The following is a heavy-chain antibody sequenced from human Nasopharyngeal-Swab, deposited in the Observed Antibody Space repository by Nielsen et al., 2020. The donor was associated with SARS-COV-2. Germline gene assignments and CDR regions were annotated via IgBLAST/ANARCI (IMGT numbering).Heavy chain of an antibody. CDR1: GFSFSSYD. V-gene: IGHV3-13*01. Sequence: GVSLRLSCAASGFSFSSYDMHWVRHATGKGLEWVSAIGTAGDTYQPGSVKGRFTISRENAKNSLYLQMNSLRAGDTAVYYCAREGRWFGGGGAFDIWGQGTMVTVSS. CDR2: IGTAGDT. CDR3: AREGRWFGGGGAFDI. D-gene: IGHD3-10*01. J-gene: IGHJ3*02.